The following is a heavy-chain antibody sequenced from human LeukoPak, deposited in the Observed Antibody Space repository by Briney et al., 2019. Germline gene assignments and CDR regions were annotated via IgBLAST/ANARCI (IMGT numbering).Heavy chain of an antibody. J-gene: IGHJ5*02. CDR1: GFTFDDYA. D-gene: IGHD1-1*01. Sequence: GGSLRLSCAASGFTFDDYAMHWVRQAPGKGLEWVSGISWNSGSIGYADSVKGRFTISRDNAKNSLYLQMNSLRAEDTALYYCAKDPAYNWNDGNWFDPWGQGTLVTVSS. CDR2: ISWNSGSI. V-gene: IGHV3-9*01. CDR3: AKDPAYNWNDGNWFDP.